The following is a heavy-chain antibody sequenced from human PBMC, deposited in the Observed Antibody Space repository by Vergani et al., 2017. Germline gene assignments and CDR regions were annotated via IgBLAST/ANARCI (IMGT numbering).Heavy chain of an antibody. D-gene: IGHD5-18*01. CDR2: ISSSSSYT. V-gene: IGHV3-11*06. J-gene: IGHJ6*02. CDR3: AGPQPNYYYYGMDV. CDR1: GFTFSDYY. Sequence: QVQLVESGGGLVKPGGSLRLSCAASGFTFSDYYMSWIRQAPGKGLEWVSYISSSSSYTNYADSVKGRFTISRDNAKNSLYLQMNSLRAEDTAVYYCAGPQPNYYYYGMDVWGQGTTVTVSS.